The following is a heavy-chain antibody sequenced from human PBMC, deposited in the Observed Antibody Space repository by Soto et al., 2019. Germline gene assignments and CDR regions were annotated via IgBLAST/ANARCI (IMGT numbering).Heavy chain of an antibody. V-gene: IGHV3-33*01. Sequence: QVQLVESGGGVVQPGRSLRLSCAASGFTFSSYGMHWVRQAPGKGLEWGAVIWYDGINKYYADSVKGRFTISRDNSKNTLYLQMNSLRAEETAVYYCARGDKLGIAKFDYWGQGTLVTVSS. J-gene: IGHJ4*02. D-gene: IGHD7-27*01. CDR1: GFTFSSYG. CDR2: IWYDGINK. CDR3: ARGDKLGIAKFDY.